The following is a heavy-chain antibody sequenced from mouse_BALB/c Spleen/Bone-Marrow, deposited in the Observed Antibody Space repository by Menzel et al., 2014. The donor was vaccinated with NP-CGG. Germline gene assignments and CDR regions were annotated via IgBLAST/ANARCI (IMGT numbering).Heavy chain of an antibody. Sequence: QVQLQQSGAELVRPGTSVKVSCKASGYAFTNYLIEWVKQRPGQGLEWIGVINPGSGGTNYNEKFKSKATLTADKSSSTAYMQLSSLTSDDSAVYFCARWDHAMDYWGQGTSVTVSS. V-gene: IGHV1-54*01. J-gene: IGHJ4*01. CDR1: GYAFTNYL. CDR2: INPGSGGT. CDR3: ARWDHAMDY. D-gene: IGHD4-1*01.